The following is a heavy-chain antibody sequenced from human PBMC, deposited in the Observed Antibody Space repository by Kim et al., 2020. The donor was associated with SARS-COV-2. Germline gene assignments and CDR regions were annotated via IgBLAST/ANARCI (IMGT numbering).Heavy chain of an antibody. CDR1: GGSISSGTYY. J-gene: IGHJ2*01. Sequence: SETLSLTCTVSGGSISSGTYYWSWIRQPPGKGLEWIGNIYYGGNTYYNPSLKSRVTISVDTSKKQFSLRLSSVTATDTALYYCARHVQEQLTPFWFFYLWGRGTLVTVAS. CDR2: IYYGGNT. D-gene: IGHD6-13*01. CDR3: ARHVQEQLTPFWFFYL. V-gene: IGHV4-39*01.